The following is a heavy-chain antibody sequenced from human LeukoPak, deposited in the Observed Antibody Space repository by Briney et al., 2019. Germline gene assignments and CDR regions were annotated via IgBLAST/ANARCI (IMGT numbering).Heavy chain of an antibody. Sequence: SETLSLTCAVSGDSISIGGYSRSWIRQPPGKGLKWMGYVYQSGSTYYNPSLKSRSTISVNSSKKRFSLKLSAVTAADSAVFYCARVVRDPSSSWYFDYWGQGPLVTVPS. CDR2: VYQSGST. D-gene: IGHD6-13*01. J-gene: IGHJ4*02. CDR1: GDSISIGGYS. V-gene: IGHV4-30-2*01. CDR3: ARVVRDPSSSWYFDY.